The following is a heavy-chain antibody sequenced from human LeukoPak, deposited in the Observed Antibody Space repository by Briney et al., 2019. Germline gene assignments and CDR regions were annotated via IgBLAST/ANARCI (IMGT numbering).Heavy chain of an antibody. CDR1: GFTFSSYG. CDR2: IRYDGSNK. CDR3: AKGDGYSKPYYYYYMDV. D-gene: IGHD5-24*01. Sequence: GGSLRLSCAASGFTFSSYGMHWVRQAPGKGLEWVAFIRYDGSNKYYADSAKGRFTISRDNSKNTLYLQMNSLRAEDTAVYYCAKGDGYSKPYYYYYMDVWGKGTTVTISS. V-gene: IGHV3-30*02. J-gene: IGHJ6*03.